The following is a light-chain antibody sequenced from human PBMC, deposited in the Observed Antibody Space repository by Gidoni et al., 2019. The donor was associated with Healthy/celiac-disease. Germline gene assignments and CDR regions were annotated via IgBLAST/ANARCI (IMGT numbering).Light chain of an antibody. CDR3: QQYSLTLLT. J-gene: IGKJ4*01. CDR1: QSVLCSSNNKNY. V-gene: IGKV4-1*01. CDR2: GAS. Sequence: DIVMTQSPDSLAVSLGERATINCKSSQSVLCSSNNKNYLAWYQQKPGQPPKLPIYGASTRESGVPDRFRGSGSGTDFTLTISSLQAEDVAVYYCQQYSLTLLTFGGGTKVEIK.